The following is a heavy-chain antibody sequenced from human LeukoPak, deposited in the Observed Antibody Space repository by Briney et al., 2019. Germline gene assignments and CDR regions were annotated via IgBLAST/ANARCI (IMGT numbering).Heavy chain of an antibody. D-gene: IGHD1-26*01. CDR2: INADGSST. CDR3: AKDPQWELPSPFDH. Sequence: GRSMRLSCAASGFTFSRYWLHWVRKAPGKGLVWVSRINADGSSTSYADSVKGRFTISRDNAKNTLYLQMNSLRAEDTAVYYCAKDPQWELPSPFDHWGQGTLVTVSS. CDR1: GFTFSRYW. J-gene: IGHJ4*02. V-gene: IGHV3-74*01.